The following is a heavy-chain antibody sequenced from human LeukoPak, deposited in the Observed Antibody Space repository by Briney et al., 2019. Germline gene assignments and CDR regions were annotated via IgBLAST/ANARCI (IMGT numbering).Heavy chain of an antibody. CDR1: GLIFSSNY. J-gene: IGHJ4*02. CDR3: ARDDYYGSRSGPD. CDR2: MYSGGRT. Sequence: GGSLRLSCETSGLIFSSNYMRWVRQAPGKGLEWVSVMYSGGRTFYTDSVKGRFTTSRDNSNNTLYLQMSDVTGEDTAVYYCARDDYYGSRSGPDWGQGTLVTVSS. D-gene: IGHD3-10*01. V-gene: IGHV3-66*01.